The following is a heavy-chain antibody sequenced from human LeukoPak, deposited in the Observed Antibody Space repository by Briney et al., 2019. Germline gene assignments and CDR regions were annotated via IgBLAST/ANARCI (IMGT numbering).Heavy chain of an antibody. CDR1: GGSFGGYY. Sequence: SETLSLTCAVYGGSFGGYYWSWIRQPPGKGLEWIGEINHSGSTNYNPSLKSRVTISVDTSKNQFSLKLSSVTAADTAVYYCARELWFGETYYYYYGMDVWGKGTTVTVSS. V-gene: IGHV4-34*01. CDR3: ARELWFGETYYYYYGMDV. J-gene: IGHJ6*04. D-gene: IGHD3-10*01. CDR2: INHSGST.